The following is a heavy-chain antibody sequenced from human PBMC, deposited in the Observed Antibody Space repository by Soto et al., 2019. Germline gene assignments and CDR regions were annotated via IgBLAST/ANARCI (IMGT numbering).Heavy chain of an antibody. CDR3: AKVRVARGFDY. J-gene: IGHJ4*02. CDR2: ISGGGDNT. Sequence: EVQLLDSGGGLVQPGGSLRLSCEASGFTFSNYAMNWVRQAPGKGLEWVLGISGGGDNTYYADSVKGRFTISRDNSKNTVFLQMNSLRAEDTAVYYCAKVRVARGFDYWCQGTLVTVSS. V-gene: IGHV3-23*01. CDR1: GFTFSNYA.